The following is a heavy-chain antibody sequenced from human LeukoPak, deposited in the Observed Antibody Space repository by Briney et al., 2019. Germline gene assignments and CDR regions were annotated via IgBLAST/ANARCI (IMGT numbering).Heavy chain of an antibody. V-gene: IGHV3-21*01. CDR2: ISGSSSYI. CDR3: ARDMGGIEGYSFDY. D-gene: IGHD2-21*01. Sequence: GGSLRLSCAASGFTFSSYSMNWVRQAPGKGLEWVSSISGSSSYIYYADSVKGRFTISRDNAKNSLYLQMNSLRAEDTAVYYCARDMGGIEGYSFDYWGQGTLVTVSS. CDR1: GFTFSSYS. J-gene: IGHJ4*02.